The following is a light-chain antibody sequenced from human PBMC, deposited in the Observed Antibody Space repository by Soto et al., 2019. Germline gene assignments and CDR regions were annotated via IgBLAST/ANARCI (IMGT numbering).Light chain of an antibody. Sequence: EIVLTQSPGILSLSPGERATLSCMTSQSVSSSYLAWYQQKPGQAPRLLIYGASTRATGIPDRFSGSGSGTDFTLTISRLEPEDFAVYYCQQYGTSFWTFGQGTKVEIK. CDR2: GAS. V-gene: IGKV3-20*01. CDR3: QQYGTSFWT. J-gene: IGKJ1*01. CDR1: QSVSSSY.